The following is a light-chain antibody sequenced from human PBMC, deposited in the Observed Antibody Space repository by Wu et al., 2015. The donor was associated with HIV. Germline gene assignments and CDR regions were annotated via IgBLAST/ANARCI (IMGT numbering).Light chain of an antibody. CDR3: QHYDPSSPWT. CDR1: QSISVNY. CDR2: GVS. V-gene: IGKV3-20*01. Sequence: EILLTQSPATLAVSPGERATLSCRASQSISVNYLAWYQQKPGRAPRLLIFGVSNRATGIPARFSGSGSGTDFTLTISRLEPEDFAVYYCQHYDPSSPWTFGPGTRVEIK. J-gene: IGKJ1*01.